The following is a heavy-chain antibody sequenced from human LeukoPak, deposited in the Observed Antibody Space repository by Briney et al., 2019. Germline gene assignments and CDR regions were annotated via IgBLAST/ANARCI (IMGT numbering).Heavy chain of an antibody. D-gene: IGHD3-16*01. Sequence: SQTLSLTCTVSGGSISSGGYYWRWIRQHPGKGLEWIGYIYYSGSTYYNPSLKSRVTISVDTSKNQFSLKLSSVTAADTAVYYCARGVSNWFDPWGQGTLVTVSS. CDR1: GGSISSGGYY. J-gene: IGHJ5*02. V-gene: IGHV4-31*03. CDR2: IYYSGST. CDR3: ARGVSNWFDP.